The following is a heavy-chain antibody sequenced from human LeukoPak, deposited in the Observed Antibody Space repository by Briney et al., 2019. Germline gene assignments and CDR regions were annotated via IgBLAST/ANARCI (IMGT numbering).Heavy chain of an antibody. CDR2: ISGSGGST. J-gene: IGHJ4*02. V-gene: IGHV3-23*01. D-gene: IGHD6-13*01. Sequence: GGSLGLSCAASGITFRSHAISWVRQAQGKGLEWVPVISGSGGSTDYADSVKGRFTISRDNSKNTLYLQMNSLRADDTAVYYCAKDWGRYSSSWYYFDYWGQGTLVTVSS. CDR3: AKDWGRYSSSWYYFDY. CDR1: GITFRSHA.